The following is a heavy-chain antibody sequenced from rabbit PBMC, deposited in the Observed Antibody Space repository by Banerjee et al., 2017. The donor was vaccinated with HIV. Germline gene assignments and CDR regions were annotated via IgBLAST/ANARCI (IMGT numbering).Heavy chain of an antibody. D-gene: IGHD7-1*01. CDR3: ARAPYSTYNGYPMYGAFTL. Sequence: QEQLEESGGDLVKPEGSLTLTCTASGFSLSSYWACWVRQAPGKGLEWIACIYNGDGSTYYASWAKGRFTISKTSSTTVTLQMTSLTAADTATYFCARAPYSTYNGYPMYGAFTLWGLGTLVTVS. CDR2: IYNGDGST. CDR1: GFSLSSYW. J-gene: IGHJ4*01. V-gene: IGHV1S45*01.